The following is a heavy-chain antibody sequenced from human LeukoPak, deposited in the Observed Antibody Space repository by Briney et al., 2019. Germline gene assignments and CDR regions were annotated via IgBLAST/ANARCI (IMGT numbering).Heavy chain of an antibody. Sequence: SQTLSLTCTVSGGSISSGDYYWSWIRQPPGKGLEWIGYIYYSGSTYYNPPLKSRVTISVDTSKNQFSLKLSSVTAADTAVYYCARGGSGSYYDHYYYYYGMDVWGQGTTVTVSS. CDR1: GGSISSGDYY. CDR3: ARGGSGSYYDHYYYYYGMDV. V-gene: IGHV4-30-4*01. J-gene: IGHJ6*02. CDR2: IYYSGST. D-gene: IGHD3-10*01.